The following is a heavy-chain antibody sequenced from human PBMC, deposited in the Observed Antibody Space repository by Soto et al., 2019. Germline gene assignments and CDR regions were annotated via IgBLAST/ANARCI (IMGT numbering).Heavy chain of an antibody. Sequence: PGESLKISCKGSGYSFTTYWIAWVRQMPGKGLEWMGIVYPGDSDTTYSPSFQGQVTISADKSISTAYLQWSSLKASDTAMYYCARGSHHAYRYYPVDYWGQGTLVTVSS. J-gene: IGHJ4*02. CDR2: VYPGDSDT. V-gene: IGHV5-51*01. D-gene: IGHD3-16*02. CDR1: GYSFTTYW. CDR3: ARGSHHAYRYYPVDY.